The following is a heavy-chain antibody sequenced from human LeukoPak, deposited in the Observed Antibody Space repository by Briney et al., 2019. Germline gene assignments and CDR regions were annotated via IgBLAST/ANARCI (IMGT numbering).Heavy chain of an antibody. V-gene: IGHV1-69*13. CDR3: AREKGLGHYYDSSGYLDY. J-gene: IGHJ4*02. Sequence: ASVKVSCKASGGTFISYAISWVRQAPGQGLEWMGGIIPIFGTANYAQKFQGRVTITADESTSTVYMELSSLRSEDTAVYYCAREKGLGHYYDSSGYLDYWGQGTLVTVSS. CDR1: GGTFISYA. D-gene: IGHD3-22*01. CDR2: IIPIFGTA.